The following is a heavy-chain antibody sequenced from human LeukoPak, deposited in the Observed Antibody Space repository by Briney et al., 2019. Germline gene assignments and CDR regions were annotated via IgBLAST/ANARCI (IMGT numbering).Heavy chain of an antibody. CDR2: IYSGGST. V-gene: IGHV3-66*01. CDR1: GFTFSDYY. Sequence: PGGSLRLSCAASGFTFSDYYMSWVRQAPGKGLEWVSVIYSGGSTYYADSVKGRFTISRDNSKNTLYLQMNSLRAEDTAVYYCARGSVSGYVDYFDYWGQGTLVTVSS. CDR3: ARGSVSGYVDYFDY. J-gene: IGHJ4*02. D-gene: IGHD3-22*01.